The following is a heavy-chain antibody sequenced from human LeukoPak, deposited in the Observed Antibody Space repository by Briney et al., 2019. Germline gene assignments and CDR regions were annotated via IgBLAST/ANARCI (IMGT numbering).Heavy chain of an antibody. CDR1: GYSISSGYY. Sequence: SETLSLTCTVSGYSISSGYYWGWIRQPPGKGLEWIGNIYHSGSTSYNPSLKSRVTISVDTSKKQFSLKLSSVTAADTAVYYCARGIRSYDYVWGSYRYHFDYWGQGTLVTVSS. V-gene: IGHV4-38-2*02. D-gene: IGHD3-16*02. CDR2: IYHSGST. CDR3: ARGIRSYDYVWGSYRYHFDY. J-gene: IGHJ4*02.